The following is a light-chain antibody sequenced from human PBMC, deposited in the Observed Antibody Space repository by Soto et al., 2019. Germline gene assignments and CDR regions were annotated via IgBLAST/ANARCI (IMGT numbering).Light chain of an antibody. CDR2: DVT. CDR1: NTDIGGYNY. Sequence: QSVLTQPDSVSASLGESITISCTGTNTDIGGYNYVSWYQQHPGKAPKLVIYDVTSRPSGIPNCFSGSKSGFTASLTISWLQAEDDAHYFCSSYRAYRTLEGFGTGTKVTVL. CDR3: SSYRAYRTLEG. V-gene: IGLV2-14*03. J-gene: IGLJ1*01.